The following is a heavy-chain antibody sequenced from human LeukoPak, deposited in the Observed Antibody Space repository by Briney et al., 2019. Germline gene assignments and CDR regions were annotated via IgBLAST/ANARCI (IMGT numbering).Heavy chain of an antibody. D-gene: IGHD3-16*02. CDR2: ISSSSSTI. CDR3: ASLTSDTCNWGSYRYTPSYNWIDP. Sequence: GGSLRLSCAASGFTFSSYSMNWVRQAPGKGLEWVSYISSSSSTIYYADSVKGRFTISRDNAKNSLYLQMNSLRAEDTAVYYCASLTSDTCNWGSYRYTPSYNWIDPWGQGTLVTVSS. CDR1: GFTFSSYS. J-gene: IGHJ5*02. V-gene: IGHV3-48*04.